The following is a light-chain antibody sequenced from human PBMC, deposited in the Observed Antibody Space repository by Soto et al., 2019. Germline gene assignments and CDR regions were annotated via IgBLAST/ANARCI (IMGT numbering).Light chain of an antibody. CDR3: SSYVTSNNLRV. J-gene: IGLJ1*01. CDR2: EVN. V-gene: IGLV2-8*01. CDR1: SSDIGTYKY. Sequence: QSVLTQPPSASGSPGQSVTISCTGTSSDIGTYKYVSWYQQHPDKAPKLIIYEVNERPSGVPDRFSGSKSGNTASLTVSGLRAEDEADYYCSSYVTSNNLRVFGTGTKVTVL.